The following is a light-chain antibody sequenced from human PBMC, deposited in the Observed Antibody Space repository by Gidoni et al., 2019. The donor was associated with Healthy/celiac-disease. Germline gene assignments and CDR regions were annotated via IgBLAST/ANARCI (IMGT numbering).Light chain of an antibody. J-gene: IGKJ4*01. CDR1: QSISSN. CDR3: QQSDSLPLT. Sequence: DIQMSQSPSSLSASVGDRVTITCRASQSISSNLNWFQVKTGEAPKLLVYHSSSLQSGVTSNFRGSGSGTDFSLTITSLEPGDFATYYCQQSDSLPLTFGGGTKVEMK. CDR2: HSS. V-gene: IGKV1-39*01.